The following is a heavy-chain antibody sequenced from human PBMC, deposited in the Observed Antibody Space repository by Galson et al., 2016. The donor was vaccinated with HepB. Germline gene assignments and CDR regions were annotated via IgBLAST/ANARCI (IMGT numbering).Heavy chain of an antibody. V-gene: IGHV1-3*01. J-gene: IGHJ4*02. CDR3: TRATKTGTTGY. Sequence: SVKVSCKASGYTFTDYGINWVRQAPGQGLEWMGWISAGNGNTHYSQKFQDRVSITRDTSASTAFMELRSLRSEDTAKYYCTRATKTGTTGYWGQGTLVIVSS. CDR2: ISAGNGNT. D-gene: IGHD1-1*01. CDR1: GYTFTDYG.